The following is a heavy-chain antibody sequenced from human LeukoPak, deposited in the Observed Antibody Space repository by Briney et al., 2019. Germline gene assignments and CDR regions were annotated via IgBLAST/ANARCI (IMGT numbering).Heavy chain of an antibody. CDR3: AKDLVYLGYCSSTSCYAYVFDI. D-gene: IGHD2-2*01. CDR1: GFTFSDYA. J-gene: IGHJ3*02. V-gene: IGHV3-23*01. CDR2: ISFSGRST. Sequence: GGSLRLSCAVSGFTFSDYAMSWVRQAPGKGLEWVLGISFSGRSTNYADSVKGRFTISRDNSKNTLYLQMNSLRAEDTAVYYCAKDLVYLGYCSSTSCYAYVFDIWGQGTMVTVSS.